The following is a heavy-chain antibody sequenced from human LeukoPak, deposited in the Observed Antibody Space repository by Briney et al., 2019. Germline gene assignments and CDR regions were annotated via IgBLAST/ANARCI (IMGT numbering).Heavy chain of an antibody. V-gene: IGHV1-69*04. D-gene: IGHD5-18*01. CDR2: IIPILGIA. J-gene: IGHJ4*02. CDR1: GGTFSSYA. CDR3: ARADTAMVIGY. Sequence: SVKVSCKASGGTFSSYAISWVRQAPGQGLEWMGRIIPILGIANYAQKFQGRVTITADKSASTAYMELSSLRSEDTAVYYCARADTAMVIGYWGQGTLVTVSS.